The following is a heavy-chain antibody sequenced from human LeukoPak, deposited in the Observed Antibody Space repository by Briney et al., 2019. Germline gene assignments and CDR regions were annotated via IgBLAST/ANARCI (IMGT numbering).Heavy chain of an antibody. CDR3: AREAMVIYYFDY. CDR1: GGSFSGYY. J-gene: IGHJ4*02. D-gene: IGHD5-18*01. Sequence: SETLSLTCAVYGGSFSGYYWSWIRQPPGKGLEWIGEINHSGGTNYNPSLKSRVTISVDTSKNQFSLKLSSVTAADTAVYYCAREAMVIYYFDYWGQGTLVTVSS. CDR2: INHSGGT. V-gene: IGHV4-34*01.